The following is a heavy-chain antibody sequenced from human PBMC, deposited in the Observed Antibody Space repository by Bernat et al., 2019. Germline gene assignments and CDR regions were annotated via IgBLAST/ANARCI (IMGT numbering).Heavy chain of an antibody. J-gene: IGHJ4*02. Sequence: QLQLVESGGGVVQPGRSLRLSCAASGFSFSSKVMHWVRQAPGKGLEWVALISYDGSKYYTDSVKGRFTISRDNSKNTLYLQMGSLRAEDTAVYFCARDEGTIVAVLNSYFDYWGQGTLVTVSS. V-gene: IGHV3-30*10. CDR2: ISYDGSK. CDR1: GFSFSSKV. D-gene: IGHD1-1*01. CDR3: ARDEGTIVAVLNSYFDY.